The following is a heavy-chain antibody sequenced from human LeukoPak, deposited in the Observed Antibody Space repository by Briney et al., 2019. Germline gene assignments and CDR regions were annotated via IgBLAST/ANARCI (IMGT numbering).Heavy chain of an antibody. J-gene: IGHJ6*02. CDR1: GYTFTGYY. D-gene: IGHD3-10*01. CDR3: ARHRSSGSYSPYHHYGMDV. Sequence: ASVKVSCKASGYTFTGYYMHWVRQAPGQGLEWMGWINPNSGGTNYAQKFQGRVTMTRDTSISTAYMELSRLRSDDTAVYYCARHRSSGSYSPYHHYGMDVWGQGTTVTVSS. CDR2: INPNSGGT. V-gene: IGHV1-2*02.